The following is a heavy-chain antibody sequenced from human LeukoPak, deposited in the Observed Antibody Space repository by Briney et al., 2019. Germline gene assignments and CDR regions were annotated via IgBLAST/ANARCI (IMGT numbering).Heavy chain of an antibody. CDR2: IIPIFGIA. D-gene: IGHD2-15*01. J-gene: IGHJ4*02. Sequence: RASMKVSCKASGGTFSSYAISWVRQAPGQGLEWMGRIIPIFGIANYAQKFQGRVTITADKSTSTAYMELSSLRSEDTAVYYCARDLGMGCSGGSCYAPSDYWGQGTLVTVSS. V-gene: IGHV1-69*04. CDR3: ARDLGMGCSGGSCYAPSDY. CDR1: GGTFSSYA.